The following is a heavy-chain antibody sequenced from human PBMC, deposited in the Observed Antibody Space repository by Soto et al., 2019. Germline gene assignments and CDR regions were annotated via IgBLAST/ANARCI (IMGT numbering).Heavy chain of an antibody. CDR3: AKGAVYGGGLWLMDH. J-gene: IGHJ4*02. CDR1: GFTFSKFA. V-gene: IGHV3-23*01. D-gene: IGHD4-17*01. Sequence: EVQLLESGGGLVQPGGSLRLSCTASGFTFSKFAMTWVRQAPGKGLECVSGIFGSGGGIEYADSVKGRVTISRDNSKNTLYMQMINLRADDTAVYYCAKGAVYGGGLWLMDHWGQGTQVTVSS. CDR2: IFGSGGGI.